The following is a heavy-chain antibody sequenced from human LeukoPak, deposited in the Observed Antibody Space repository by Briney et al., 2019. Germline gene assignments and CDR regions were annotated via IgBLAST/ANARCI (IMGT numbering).Heavy chain of an antibody. J-gene: IGHJ2*01. CDR2: ISGSGGIT. V-gene: IGHV3-23*01. CDR3: AKAVAGYWYSDL. CDR1: GFTFSNYA. D-gene: IGHD6-19*01. Sequence: PGGSLRLSCVASGFTFSNYAMTWVRQAPGKGLEWVSDISGSGGITYYADSVRGRLTISRDNSLNTLYLQMNSLRAEDTAVYYCAKAVAGYWYSDLWGRGTLPTVSS.